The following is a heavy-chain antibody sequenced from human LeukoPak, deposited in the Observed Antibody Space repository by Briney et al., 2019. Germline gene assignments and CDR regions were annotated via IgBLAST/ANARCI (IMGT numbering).Heavy chain of an antibody. Sequence: GSLRLSCAASGFTFDSYSMTWVRQAPGKGLGWISLIATRSDYTYYTDSVKGRFTISRDNSKNTLYLQMNSLRAEDTAVYYCAKYFDWLLSSLDYWGQGTLVTVSS. CDR1: GFTFDSYS. J-gene: IGHJ4*02. V-gene: IGHV3-23*01. CDR3: AKYFDWLLSSLDY. CDR2: IATRSDYT. D-gene: IGHD3-9*01.